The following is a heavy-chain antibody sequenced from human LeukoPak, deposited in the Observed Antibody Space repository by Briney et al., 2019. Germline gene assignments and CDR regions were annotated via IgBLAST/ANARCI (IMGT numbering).Heavy chain of an antibody. V-gene: IGHV3-23*01. Sequence: GGSLRLSCATSGFTFSSSWMSWVRQAPGKGLEWVSTITTSDGNTYYADSVKGRFTVSRDNSKNTLFLQMNSLRAEDTAVYYCAKDGGLWVSAHWGDSWGRGTLVTVSS. J-gene: IGHJ4*02. CDR3: AKDGGLWVSAHWGDS. D-gene: IGHD7-27*01. CDR2: ITTSDGNT. CDR1: GFTFSSSW.